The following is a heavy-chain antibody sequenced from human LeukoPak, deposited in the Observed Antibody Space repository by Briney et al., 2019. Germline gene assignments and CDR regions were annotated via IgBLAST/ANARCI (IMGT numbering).Heavy chain of an antibody. CDR2: ISYDGSNK. Sequence: GGSLRLSCTASGFTFSGAWMTWVRQAPGKGLEWVAVISYDGSNKYYADSVKGRFTISRDNAKNSLYLQMNSLRAEDTAVYYCAREMNYYDSSGYYNYFDYWGQGTLVTVSS. J-gene: IGHJ4*02. CDR1: GFTFSGAW. CDR3: AREMNYYDSSGYYNYFDY. D-gene: IGHD3-22*01. V-gene: IGHV3-30*03.